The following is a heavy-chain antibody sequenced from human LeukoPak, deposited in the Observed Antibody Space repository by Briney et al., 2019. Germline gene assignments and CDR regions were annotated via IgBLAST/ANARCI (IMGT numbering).Heavy chain of an antibody. J-gene: IGHJ4*02. V-gene: IGHV3-21*01. CDR2: ISSSSSYI. CDR3: ARAIAVAGSPDY. Sequence: GGSLGLSCAASGFTFSSYVMHWVRQAPSKGLEWVSSISSSSSYIYYADSVKGRFTISRDNAKNSLYLQMNSLRAEDTAVYYCARAIAVAGSPDYWGQGTLVTVSS. CDR1: GFTFSSYV. D-gene: IGHD6-19*01.